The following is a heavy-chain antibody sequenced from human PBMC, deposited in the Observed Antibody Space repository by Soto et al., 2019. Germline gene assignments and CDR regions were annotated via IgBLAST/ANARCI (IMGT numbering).Heavy chain of an antibody. CDR3: ASGSPYCSGGSCYSQFDY. CDR1: GYSFTSYW. CDR2: IYPGDSDT. Sequence: PGESLKISCKGSGYSFTSYWIGWVRQMPGKGLEWMGIIYPGDSDTRYSPSFQGQVTISADKSISTAYLQWSSLKASDTAMYYCASGSPYCSGGSCYSQFDYWGQGTLVTVSS. D-gene: IGHD2-15*01. J-gene: IGHJ4*02. V-gene: IGHV5-51*01.